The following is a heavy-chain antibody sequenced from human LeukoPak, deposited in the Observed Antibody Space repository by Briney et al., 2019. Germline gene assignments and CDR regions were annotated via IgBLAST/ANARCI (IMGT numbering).Heavy chain of an antibody. J-gene: IGHJ4*02. Sequence: ASVKVSCKASGYTFTSYDINWVRPATGQGLAWMGWMNPNSGNTGYAQKFQGRVTMTRNTPISTAYMELSSLRSEDTAVYYCARGSRIAAAGTYIYWGQGTLVTVSS. CDR2: MNPNSGNT. CDR3: ARGSRIAAAGTYIY. CDR1: GYTFTSYD. V-gene: IGHV1-8*01. D-gene: IGHD6-13*01.